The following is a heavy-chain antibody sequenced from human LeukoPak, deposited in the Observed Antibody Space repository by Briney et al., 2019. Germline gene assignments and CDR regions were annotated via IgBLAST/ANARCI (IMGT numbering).Heavy chain of an antibody. D-gene: IGHD3-10*01. CDR3: ARAPPYYGSGSYYRDFDY. CDR1: GYTFTGYY. CDR2: INPNSGGT. J-gene: IGHJ4*02. Sequence: GASLKVSCMASGYTFTGYYMHWVRQAPGQGLEWMGWINPNSGGTNYAQKFQGRVTMTRDTSISTAYMELSRLRSDDTAVYYCARAPPYYGSGSYYRDFDYWGQGTLVTVSS. V-gene: IGHV1-2*02.